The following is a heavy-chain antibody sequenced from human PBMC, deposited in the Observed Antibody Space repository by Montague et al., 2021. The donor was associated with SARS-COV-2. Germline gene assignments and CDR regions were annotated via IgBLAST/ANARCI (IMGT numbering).Heavy chain of an antibody. D-gene: IGHD3-10*01. CDR2: INHSGST. CDR1: GGSFSGYY. CDR3: ARGAQQGYGCRPGSFDS. V-gene: IGHV4-34*01. J-gene: IGHJ4*02. Sequence: SETLSLTCAVYGGSFSGYYWNWIRQPPGKGLEWIGEINHSGSTNYNPSLTSRVTMSVDTSKNQFSLNLSSVTAADTAVYYCARGAQQGYGCRPGSFDSWGQGTLVTVSS.